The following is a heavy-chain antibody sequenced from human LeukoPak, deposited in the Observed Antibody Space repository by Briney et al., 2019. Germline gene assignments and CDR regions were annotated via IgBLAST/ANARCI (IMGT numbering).Heavy chain of an antibody. CDR1: GFAFGSEA. J-gene: IGHJ3*02. Sequence: GGSLRLSCAVSGFAFGSEAMSWVRQSPARGLEWVASISPGGGTTYYADYVKGRFTISRDNAKNSLYLQMNSLRAEDTAVYYCARDGDQLLGGAFDIWGQGTMVTVSS. V-gene: IGHV3-23*01. CDR2: ISPGGGTT. CDR3: ARDGDQLLGGAFDI. D-gene: IGHD2-2*01.